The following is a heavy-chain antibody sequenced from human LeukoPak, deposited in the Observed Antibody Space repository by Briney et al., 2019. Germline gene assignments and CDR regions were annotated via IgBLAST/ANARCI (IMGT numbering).Heavy chain of an antibody. D-gene: IGHD6-13*01. CDR1: GFTFSSYW. J-gene: IGHJ4*02. Sequence: GRSLRLSCAASGFTFSSYWMSWVRQAPGKGLEWVANIKQDGSEKYYVDSVKGRFTISRDNAKNSLYLQMNSLRAEDTAVYYCAKARFVPRIAAAGFDYWGQGTLVTVSS. CDR3: AKARFVPRIAAAGFDY. CDR2: IKQDGSEK. V-gene: IGHV3-7*03.